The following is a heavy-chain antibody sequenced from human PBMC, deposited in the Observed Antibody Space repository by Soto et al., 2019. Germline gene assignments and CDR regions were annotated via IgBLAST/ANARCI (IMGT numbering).Heavy chain of an antibody. CDR1: GFTFSSYS. CDR2: ISSSSSTI. Sequence: EVQLVESGGGLVQPGGSLRLYCAASGFTFSSYSMNWVRQAPGKGLEWVSYISSSSSTIYYADSVKGRFTISRDNAKNSLYLQMNSLRAEDTAVYYCARGAYYYDSSGLSYWGQGTLVTVSS. CDR3: ARGAYYYDSSGLSY. J-gene: IGHJ4*02. V-gene: IGHV3-48*01. D-gene: IGHD3-22*01.